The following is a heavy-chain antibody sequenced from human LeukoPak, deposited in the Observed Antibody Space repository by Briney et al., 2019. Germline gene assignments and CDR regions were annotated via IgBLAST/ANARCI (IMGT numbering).Heavy chain of an antibody. V-gene: IGHV3-74*01. Sequence: GGSLRLSCAASGFTFSSYWMHWVRQAPGKGLVWVSRINTDGSSTSYADSVKGRFTISRDNAKNTLYLQMNSLRAEDTAVYYCARERAATGFDYWGQGTLVTVAS. D-gene: IGHD6-25*01. CDR3: ARERAATGFDY. J-gene: IGHJ4*02. CDR1: GFTFSSYW. CDR2: INTDGSST.